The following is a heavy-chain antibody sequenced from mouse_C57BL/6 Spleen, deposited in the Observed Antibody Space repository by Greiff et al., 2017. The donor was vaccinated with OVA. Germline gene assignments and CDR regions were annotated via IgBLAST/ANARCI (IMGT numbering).Heavy chain of an antibody. Sequence: QVQLKQPGAELVKPGASVKLSCKASGYTFTSYWMHWVKQRPGRGLEWIGRIDPNSGGTKYNEKFKSKATLTVDKPSSTAYMQLSSLTSEDSAVYYCAQSLVTTVVAPGAMDYWGQGTSVTVSS. CDR2: IDPNSGGT. J-gene: IGHJ4*01. CDR3: AQSLVTTVVAPGAMDY. D-gene: IGHD1-1*01. V-gene: IGHV1-72*01. CDR1: GYTFTSYW.